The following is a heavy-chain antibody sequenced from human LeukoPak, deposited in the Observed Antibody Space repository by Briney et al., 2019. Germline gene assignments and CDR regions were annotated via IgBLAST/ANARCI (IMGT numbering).Heavy chain of an antibody. V-gene: IGHV1-46*01. J-gene: IGHJ6*02. D-gene: IGHD6-19*01. CDR1: GYTFTSYY. CDR3: ARSSSSGWYGDYYYGMDV. Sequence: ASVKVSCKASGYTFTSYYMHWVRQAPGQGLEWMGIINPSGGSTSYAQKFQGRVTMTTDTSTSTAYVELRSLRSDDTAVYYCARSSSSGWYGDYYYGMDVWGQGTTVTVSS. CDR2: INPSGGST.